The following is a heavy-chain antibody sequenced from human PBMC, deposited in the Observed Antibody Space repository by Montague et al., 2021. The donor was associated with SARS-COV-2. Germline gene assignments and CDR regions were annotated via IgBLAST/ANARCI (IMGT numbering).Heavy chain of an antibody. J-gene: IGHJ4*02. V-gene: IGHV4-39*01. CDR2: YSGNT. Sequence: YSGNTXYSPSLKSRLTISVDTSKNQFSLKLNSVTAADTALYYCARREYSYGWGDWGQGTMVTGYS. CDR3: ARREYSYGWGD. D-gene: IGHD5-18*01.